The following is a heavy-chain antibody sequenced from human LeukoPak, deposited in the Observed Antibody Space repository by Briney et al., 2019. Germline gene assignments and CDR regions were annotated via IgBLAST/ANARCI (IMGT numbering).Heavy chain of an antibody. CDR1: GFTFSSYW. D-gene: IGHD2-21*02. J-gene: IGHJ4*02. V-gene: IGHV3-7*03. Sequence: PGGSLRLSCAASGFTFSSYWMVWVRQAPGKGLEWVANVKQDGSEKYYVDSVKGRFTISRDNAKNSLYLQMNSLRAEDTAAYYCVLNWSGLHWGQGTLVTVSS. CDR3: VLNWSGLH. CDR2: VKQDGSEK.